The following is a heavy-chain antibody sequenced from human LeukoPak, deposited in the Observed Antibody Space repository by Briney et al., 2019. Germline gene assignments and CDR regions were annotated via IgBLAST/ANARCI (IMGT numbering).Heavy chain of an antibody. J-gene: IGHJ4*02. CDR3: SGHGSNSY. Sequence: GGSLRLSCAASGFALTNNALSWFRQAPGKGLEWVSDIRGGGGAYYAESVKGRFTISRDNSKNTLYLQMNSLRAEDTALYYASGHGSNSYWGQGTLVTVSS. CDR1: GFALTNNA. V-gene: IGHV3-23*01. D-gene: IGHD6-13*01. CDR2: IRGGGGA.